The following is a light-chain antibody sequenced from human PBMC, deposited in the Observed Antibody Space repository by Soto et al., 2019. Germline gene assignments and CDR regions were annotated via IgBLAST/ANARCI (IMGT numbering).Light chain of an antibody. CDR3: SSYTSSTTYVV. CDR1: SSDVGGYNY. J-gene: IGLJ2*01. CDR2: DVS. V-gene: IGLV2-14*01. Sequence: QSVLTQPASVSGSPGQSITISCTGTSSDVGGYNYVSWYQQHPGKAPKLMIHDVSNRPSGVSNRFSGSKSGNTASLTISGLQAEDEADYYCSSYTSSTTYVVFGGGTKLTVL.